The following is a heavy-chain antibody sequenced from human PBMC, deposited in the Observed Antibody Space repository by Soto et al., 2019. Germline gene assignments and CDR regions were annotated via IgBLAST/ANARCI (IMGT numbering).Heavy chain of an antibody. J-gene: IGHJ5*01. D-gene: IGHD6-13*01. CDR2: VYYRGST. CDR3: TKSFFSSSWFAGS. CDR1: GASVGRDTTYY. Sequence: PSETLSLTCTVSGASVGRDTTYYWSWIRQSPGKGLEWIGYVYYRGSTNYNPSLKSRVTISLDTSKNQFSLKLRSATAADTAVYYCTKSFFSSSWFAGSWGQGTLVTVS. V-gene: IGHV4-61*01.